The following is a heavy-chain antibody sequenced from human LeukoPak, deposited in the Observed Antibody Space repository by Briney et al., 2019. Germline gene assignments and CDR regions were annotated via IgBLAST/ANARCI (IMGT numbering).Heavy chain of an antibody. CDR1: GFTVSNYY. J-gene: IGHJ4*02. V-gene: IGHV3-53*01. D-gene: IGHD6-19*01. CDR3: ARGYSSGWYGGY. Sequence: PGGSLRLSCAVSGFTVSNYYMSWVRQAPGKGLEWVSVFYSGGGTYYADSVKGRFTISRDNSKNTLYLQMNSRRAEDTAVYYCARGYSSGWYGGYWGQGTLVTVSS. CDR2: FYSGGGT.